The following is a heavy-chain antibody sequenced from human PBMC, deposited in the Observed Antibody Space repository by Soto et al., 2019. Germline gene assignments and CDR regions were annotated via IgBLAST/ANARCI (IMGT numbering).Heavy chain of an antibody. Sequence: PSETLSLTCTVSGGSISSSSYYWGWIRQPPGKGLEWIGSIYYSGSTYYNPSLKSRVTISVDTSKNQFSLKLSSVTAADTAVYYCARRNFYGSGLYFDYWGQGTLVTVSS. CDR3: ARRNFYGSGLYFDY. J-gene: IGHJ4*02. CDR2: IYYSGST. CDR1: GGSISSSSYY. V-gene: IGHV4-39*01. D-gene: IGHD3-10*01.